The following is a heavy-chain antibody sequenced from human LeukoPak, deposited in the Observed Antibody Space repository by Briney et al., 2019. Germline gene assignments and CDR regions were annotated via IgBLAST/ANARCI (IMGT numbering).Heavy chain of an antibody. V-gene: IGHV3-7*01. CDR3: ARDQRYRGSYGIVYYYYGMDV. CDR2: IKQDGSEK. CDR1: GFTFSSYW. J-gene: IGHJ6*02. Sequence: GSLRLSCSASGFTFSSYWMSWVRQGPGKGPEGVANIKQDGSEKYYVDSVKGRFTISRDNAKNSLYLQMNSLRAEDTAVYYCARDQRYRGSYGIVYYYYGMDVWGQGTTVTVSS. D-gene: IGHD1-26*01.